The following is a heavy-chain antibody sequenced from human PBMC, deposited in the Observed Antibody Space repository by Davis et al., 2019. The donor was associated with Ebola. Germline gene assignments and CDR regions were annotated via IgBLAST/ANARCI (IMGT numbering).Heavy chain of an antibody. CDR1: GFTVSSNY. J-gene: IGHJ4*02. V-gene: IGHV3-66*01. D-gene: IGHD2-15*01. CDR3: ARDIEAVVVAATPIGY. Sequence: GESLKISCAASGFTVSSNYMSWVRQAPGKGLEWVSVIYSGGSTYYADSVKGRFTISRDNSKNTLYLQMNSLRAEDTAVYYCARDIEAVVVAATPIGYWGQGTLVTISS. CDR2: IYSGGST.